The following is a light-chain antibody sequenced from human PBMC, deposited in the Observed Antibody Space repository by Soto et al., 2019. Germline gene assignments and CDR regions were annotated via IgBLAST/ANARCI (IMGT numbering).Light chain of an antibody. CDR3: AAWDDSLXGRGV. CDR1: SSNIGSNT. V-gene: IGLV1-44*01. Sequence: QSALTQPPSASGTPGQRVTISCSGSSSNIGSNTVNWYQQLPGTAPKLLIYSNNQRPSGVPDRFSGSKSGTSASLAISGLQSEDEADYYCAAWDDSLXGRGVFGTGTKVTVL. J-gene: IGLJ1*01. CDR2: SNN.